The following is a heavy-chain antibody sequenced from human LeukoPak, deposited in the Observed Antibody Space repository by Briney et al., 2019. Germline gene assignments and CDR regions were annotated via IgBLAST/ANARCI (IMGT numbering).Heavy chain of an antibody. CDR1: GFTFSSYG. D-gene: IGHD6-13*01. CDR2: IRYDGSNK. CDR3: VRDLQRHYLGVAVAGRRRWFDP. J-gene: IGHJ5*02. V-gene: IGHV3-30*02. Sequence: GGSLRLSCAASGFTFSSYGMHWVRQAPGKGLEWVAFIRYDGSNKYYVGSVKGRFTISRDNAKNTLYLQMNSLRAEDTAIYYCVRDLQRHYLGVAVAGRRRWFDPWGQGTLVTVSS.